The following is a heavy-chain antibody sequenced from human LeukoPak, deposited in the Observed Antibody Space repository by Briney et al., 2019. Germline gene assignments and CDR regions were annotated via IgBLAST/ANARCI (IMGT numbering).Heavy chain of an antibody. CDR2: INQDESPK. D-gene: IGHD5-24*01. CDR1: GFTLNKYW. Sequence: GGSLTLSCVPSGFTLNKYWMRWVRQAAGKGREWVASINQDESPKFYVDSVKGRFTITRDNAKNSLFLQMNSLRAEDRAFYYCAKLVRDATIYDFWGQGALVTVSS. CDR3: AKLVRDATIYDF. J-gene: IGHJ4*02. V-gene: IGHV3-7*01.